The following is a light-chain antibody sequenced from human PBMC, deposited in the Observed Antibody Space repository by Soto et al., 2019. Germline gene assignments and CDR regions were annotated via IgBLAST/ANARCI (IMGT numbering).Light chain of an antibody. CDR2: AAS. V-gene: IGKV1-39*01. CDR1: QTVNTY. CDR3: QQGYSNPWT. J-gene: IGKJ1*01. Sequence: DIPMTQSPSSLSASIGDRVTITCRASQTVNTYLHWYQQKPGKAPKLLIYAASNLQSGVPSRFSGSGSGTNFTLSLNSLQPEDFATYYCQQGYSNPWTFGQGTKVDIK.